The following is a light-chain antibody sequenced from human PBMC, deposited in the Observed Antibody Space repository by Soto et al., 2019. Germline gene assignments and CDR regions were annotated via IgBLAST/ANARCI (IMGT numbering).Light chain of an antibody. J-gene: IGKJ2*01. CDR1: QSISSW. CDR2: DAS. CDR3: QSRDT. Sequence: DIQMTQSPSTLSASVGDRVTITCRASQSISSWLAWYQQKPGKAPKLLIYDASSLESGVPSRFSGSGSGTEFTLTIRSLQPDDFATYYCQSRDTFGQGTKLEIK. V-gene: IGKV1-5*01.